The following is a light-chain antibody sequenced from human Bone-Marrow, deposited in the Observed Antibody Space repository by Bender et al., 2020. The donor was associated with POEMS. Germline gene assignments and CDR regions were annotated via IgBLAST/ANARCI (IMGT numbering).Light chain of an antibody. CDR3: AVWDDSLSVWV. Sequence: QSVLTQPPSASGTPGQRVTISCSGGSSNIGAHAVNWYQHLPGTAPKLLIYSSHRRPSEVPDRFSGSRSGTSASLAISGLQSEDEADYYCAVWDDSLSVWVFGGGTKLTVL. J-gene: IGLJ3*02. CDR1: SSNIGAHA. CDR2: SSH. V-gene: IGLV1-44*01.